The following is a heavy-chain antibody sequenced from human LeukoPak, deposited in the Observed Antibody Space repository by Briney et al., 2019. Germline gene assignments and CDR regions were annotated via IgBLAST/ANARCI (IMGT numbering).Heavy chain of an antibody. CDR3: ARDPIVGATTFDY. CDR2: ITPSTSKT. V-gene: IGHV3-48*02. Sequence: GGSLRLSCAASGFTFSDYSMNWVRQAPGKGLEWVSSITPSTSKTYYADSVKGRFTISRDNAKNSLYLQMNSLRDEDTAVYYCARDPIVGATTFDYWGQGTLVTVSS. D-gene: IGHD1-26*01. CDR1: GFTFSDYS. J-gene: IGHJ4*02.